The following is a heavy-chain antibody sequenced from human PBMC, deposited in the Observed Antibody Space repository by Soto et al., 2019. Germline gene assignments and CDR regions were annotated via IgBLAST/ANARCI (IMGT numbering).Heavy chain of an antibody. D-gene: IGHD1-26*01. Sequence: SETLSLTCTVSGDSITNYYWNWIRQPPGKGLEWIGYISYSGSTDYNPSLKSRVTISADTSKNQFSLKLSSVTAADTAVYYCARGVGSSPPRYWGRGTLVTVSS. CDR1: GDSITNYY. J-gene: IGHJ4*02. CDR2: ISYSGST. V-gene: IGHV4-59*01. CDR3: ARGVGSSPPRY.